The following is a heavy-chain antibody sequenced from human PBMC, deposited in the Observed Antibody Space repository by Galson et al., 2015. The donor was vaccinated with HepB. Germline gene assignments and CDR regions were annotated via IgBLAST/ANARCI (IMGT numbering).Heavy chain of an antibody. Sequence: SVKVSCKASGYTFTSYGISWVRQAPGQGLEWMGWISAYNGNTNYAQKLQGRVTMTTDTSTSTAYMELRSLRSDDTAVYYCARDHYDSSGYLHPDYWVQGTLVTLSS. CDR3: ARDHYDSSGYLHPDY. D-gene: IGHD3-22*01. V-gene: IGHV1-18*04. J-gene: IGHJ4*02. CDR1: GYTFTSYG. CDR2: ISAYNGNT.